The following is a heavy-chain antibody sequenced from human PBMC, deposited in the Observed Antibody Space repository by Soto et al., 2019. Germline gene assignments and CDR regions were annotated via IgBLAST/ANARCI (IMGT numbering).Heavy chain of an antibody. J-gene: IGHJ4*01. Sequence: SETLSLTCPVSGGSISSGGYYWSWIRQPPGKGLEWIGYIYYSGSTNYNPSLKSRITISVDTSKNQFSLNLISVTAADTAVYYCARMHYFGSGKPNDYWGQGTLVTVSS. CDR3: ARMHYFGSGKPNDY. CDR1: GGSISSGGYY. D-gene: IGHD3-10*01. V-gene: IGHV4-30-4*01. CDR2: IYYSGST.